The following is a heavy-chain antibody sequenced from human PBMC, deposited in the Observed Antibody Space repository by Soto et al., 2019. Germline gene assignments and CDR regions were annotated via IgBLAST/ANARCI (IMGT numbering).Heavy chain of an antibody. CDR3: AKEFQWELHAFAI. J-gene: IGHJ3*02. Sequence: GGSLRLSCAASGFTFSTYGMHWVRQAPGKGLEWVAVMGNDGITTFYADSVKGRFTISRDNSKNTLFLQMNSLRADDTAVYYCAKEFQWELHAFAIWGQGTMVTVSS. CDR1: GFTFSTYG. D-gene: IGHD1-26*01. CDR2: MGNDGITT. V-gene: IGHV3-30*02.